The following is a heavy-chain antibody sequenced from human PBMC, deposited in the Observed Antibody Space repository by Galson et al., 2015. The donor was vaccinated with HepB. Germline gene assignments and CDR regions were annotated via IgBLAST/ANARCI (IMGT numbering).Heavy chain of an antibody. V-gene: IGHV3-48*03. J-gene: IGHJ4*02. CDR1: GFSLSSYE. CDR2: ISSGGNTI. CDR3: AKDPYLYSALAGTMAGFDY. D-gene: IGHD6-19*01. Sequence: SLRLSCAVSGFSLSSYEKSWVRQAPGKGLEWLSYISSGGNTIYYADSVKGRFTISRDNSKNTLYLQMNSLRAEDTALYYCAKDPYLYSALAGTMAGFDYWGQGTLVTVSS.